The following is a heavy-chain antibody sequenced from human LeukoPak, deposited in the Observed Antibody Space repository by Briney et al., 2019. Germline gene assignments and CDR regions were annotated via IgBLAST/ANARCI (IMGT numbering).Heavy chain of an antibody. J-gene: IGHJ4*02. Sequence: PGGSLRLSYGASGFTFYTYAMSWVRQAPGKGLEWVSAISGSGDTTYYADSVKGRFTISRDNPKNALYLQMNSLRVEDTAEYYCATSRGTVAADSLDCWGQGTLVTVSS. D-gene: IGHD2-2*01. CDR2: ISGSGDTT. V-gene: IGHV3-23*01. CDR3: ATSRGTVAADSLDC. CDR1: GFTFYTYA.